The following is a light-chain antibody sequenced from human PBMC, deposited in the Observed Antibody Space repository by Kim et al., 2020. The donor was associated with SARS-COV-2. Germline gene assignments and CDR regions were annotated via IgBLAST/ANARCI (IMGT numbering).Light chain of an antibody. CDR2: AAS. Sequence: ASVVDSVTLTCRASQDISSWLAWYQQKPEKAPKSLIYAASTLQSGVPSRFSGTGSGTEFTLTISSLQPEDFATYYCQQYKASPLTFGGGTKVDIK. V-gene: IGKV1D-16*01. CDR3: QQYKASPLT. J-gene: IGKJ4*01. CDR1: QDISSW.